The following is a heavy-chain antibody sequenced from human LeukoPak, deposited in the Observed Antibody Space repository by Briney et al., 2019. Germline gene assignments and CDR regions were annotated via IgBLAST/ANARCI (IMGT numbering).Heavy chain of an antibody. CDR3: ARRSYDYFDY. V-gene: IGHV4-38-2*02. J-gene: IGHJ4*02. D-gene: IGHD1-26*01. CDR1: GYSISSGYY. Sequence: SETLSLTCTVSGYSISSGYYWGWIRQPPGKGLEWIGSINHSGSTNYNPSLKSRVTISVDTSKNQFSLKLSSVTAADTAVYYCARRSYDYFDYWGQGTLVTVSS. CDR2: INHSGST.